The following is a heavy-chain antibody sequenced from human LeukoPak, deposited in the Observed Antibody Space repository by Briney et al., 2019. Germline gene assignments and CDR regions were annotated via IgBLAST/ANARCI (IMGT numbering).Heavy chain of an antibody. Sequence: ASVKVSCKASGYTFTSYYMHWVRQAPGQGLEWMGIINPSGGSTSYAQKFQGRVTMTTDTSTSTAYMELSSLRSDDTAVYYCARARSSRVAVFTPNAFDIWGQGTMVTVSS. D-gene: IGHD3-22*01. CDR1: GYTFTSYY. V-gene: IGHV1-46*01. CDR3: ARARSSRVAVFTPNAFDI. CDR2: INPSGGST. J-gene: IGHJ3*02.